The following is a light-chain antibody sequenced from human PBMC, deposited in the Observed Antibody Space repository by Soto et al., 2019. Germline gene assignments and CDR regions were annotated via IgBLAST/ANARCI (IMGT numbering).Light chain of an antibody. CDR3: QHYGSSPWT. J-gene: IGKJ1*01. CDR2: GAS. Sequence: EIVLTQSPGTLSLSPGERATLSCRASQSVSSYLAWYQQKPCQAPRLLIYGASNRATGIPDRFSGSGSGTDFTLTISRLEHDDFAVYYCQHYGSSPWTFGQGTKVEIK. CDR1: QSVSSY. V-gene: IGKV3-20*01.